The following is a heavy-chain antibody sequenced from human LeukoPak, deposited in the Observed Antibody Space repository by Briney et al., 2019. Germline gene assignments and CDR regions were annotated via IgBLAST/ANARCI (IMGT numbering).Heavy chain of an antibody. CDR3: ARQLDYGDLNLDY. Sequence: GESLQISCQGSGYSFTSYWIGWVRQMPGKGLEWMGIIYPGDSDTRYSPSFQGQVTISADKSISTAYPQWSSLRASDTAMYYCARQLDYGDLNLDYWGQGTLVTASS. CDR2: IYPGDSDT. V-gene: IGHV5-51*01. D-gene: IGHD4-17*01. CDR1: GYSFTSYW. J-gene: IGHJ4*02.